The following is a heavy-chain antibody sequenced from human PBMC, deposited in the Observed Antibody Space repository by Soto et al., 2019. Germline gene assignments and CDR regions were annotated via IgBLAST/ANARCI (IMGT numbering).Heavy chain of an antibody. V-gene: IGHV4-59*01. CDR3: ARVQMATLYFDH. D-gene: IGHD5-12*01. J-gene: IGHJ4*02. CDR2: IYYSGTH. CDR1: GGSSSGYY. Sequence: SETLAVAWTVCGGSSSGYYWSGVRQPPGKGVGWIGYIYYSGTHNYNPSLKSRLTISVDTSKNQFSLELNSVTAADTAVYHCARVQMATLYFDHWGQGTLVTVS.